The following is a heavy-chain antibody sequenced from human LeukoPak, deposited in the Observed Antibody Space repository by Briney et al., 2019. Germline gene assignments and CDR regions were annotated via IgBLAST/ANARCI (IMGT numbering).Heavy chain of an antibody. CDR3: ARRGAAVTRNWHFDL. CDR2: IYNSGST. J-gene: IGHJ2*01. D-gene: IGHD4-23*01. Sequence: PSETLSLTCTVSGDSITTYPWSWIRQSPGKGLECIGYIYNSGSTNYNPSLKSRVTISVDTSKNQFSLRLSSVTAADTAVYYCARRGAAVTRNWHFDLWGRGTLVTVSS. CDR1: GDSITTYP. V-gene: IGHV4-59*08.